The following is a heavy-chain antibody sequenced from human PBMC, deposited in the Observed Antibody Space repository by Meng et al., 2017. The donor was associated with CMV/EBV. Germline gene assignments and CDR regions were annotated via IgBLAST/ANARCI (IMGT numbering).Heavy chain of an antibody. CDR1: GFTFSSYD. V-gene: IGHV3-13*03. D-gene: IGHD3-3*01. Sequence: GESLKISCAACGFTFSSYDMHWVRQATGKGLEWVSAIGTAGDTYYPGSVKGQFTISRDNSKNTLYLQMNSLRAEDTAVYYCATETIFGVASYGMDVWGQGTTVTVSS. J-gene: IGHJ6*02. CDR2: IGTAGDT. CDR3: ATETIFGVASYGMDV.